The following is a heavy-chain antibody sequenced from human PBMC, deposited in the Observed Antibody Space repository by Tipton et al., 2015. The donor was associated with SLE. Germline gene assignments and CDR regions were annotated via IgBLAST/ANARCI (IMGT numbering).Heavy chain of an antibody. CDR2: IYSSGGT. J-gene: IGHJ4*02. CDR1: GGSISSVSYY. V-gene: IGHV4-61*02. Sequence: TLSLTCTVSGGSISSVSYYWSWIRQPAGKGLEWIGRIYSSGGTDYNPSLKSRVTISVDTSKNQFSLRLTSVTAADTAVYFCAREPEYWGQGIQVTVSS. CDR3: AREPEY.